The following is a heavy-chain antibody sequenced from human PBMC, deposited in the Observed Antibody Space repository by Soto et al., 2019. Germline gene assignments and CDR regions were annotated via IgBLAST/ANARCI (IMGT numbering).Heavy chain of an antibody. Sequence: EVKLVESGGGLVQPGGSLRLSCAASGLTVSTNYMSWVRQTPRKGLEWVSVIYSDGSTYYQDSVRGRFTISRDNSKNTVYLQMNSLRVEDTAVYYCTSGASGRYPNTLDYWGQGTLVTVSS. D-gene: IGHD1-26*01. CDR3: TSGASGRYPNTLDY. J-gene: IGHJ4*02. V-gene: IGHV3-66*01. CDR1: GLTVSTNY. CDR2: IYSDGST.